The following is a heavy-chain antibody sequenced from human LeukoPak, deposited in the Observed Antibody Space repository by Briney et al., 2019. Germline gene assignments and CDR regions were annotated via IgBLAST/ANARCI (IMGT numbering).Heavy chain of an antibody. V-gene: IGHV4-34*01. D-gene: IGHD5-18*01. CDR3: ARDRGGNRDGYYSDY. CDR1: GGSFSGYY. Sequence: SETLSLTCAVYGGSFSGYYWSWIRQPPGKGLEWIGEINHSGSTNYNPSLKSRVTISVDTSKNQFSLKLSSVTAADMAVYYCARDRGGNRDGYYSDYWGQGTLVTVSS. CDR2: INHSGST. J-gene: IGHJ4*02.